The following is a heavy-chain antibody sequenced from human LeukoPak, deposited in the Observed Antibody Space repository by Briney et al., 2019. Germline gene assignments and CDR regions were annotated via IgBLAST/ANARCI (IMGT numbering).Heavy chain of an antibody. J-gene: IGHJ4*02. D-gene: IGHD5-18*01. CDR2: ISYDGSNK. CDR1: GFTFSSYG. V-gene: IGHV3-30*18. CDR3: AKEIQLWLHYFDY. Sequence: GRSLRLSCAASGFTFSSYGMHWVRQAPGKGLEWVAVISYDGSNKYYADSVKGRFTISRDNSKNTLYLQMNSLRAEDTAVYYCAKEIQLWLHYFDYWGQGTLVTVSS.